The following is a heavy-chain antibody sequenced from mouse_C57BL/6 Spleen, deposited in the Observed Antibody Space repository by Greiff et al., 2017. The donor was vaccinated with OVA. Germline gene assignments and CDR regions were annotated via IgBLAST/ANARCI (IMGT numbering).Heavy chain of an antibody. Sequence: QVQLQQSGAELARPGASVKLSCKASGYTFTSYGISWVKQRTGQGLEWIGEIYPRSGNTYYNQKFKGKATLTADKSSSTAYMELRSLTSEDSAVDFCAREEAYDDFDDWGQGTTLTVAS. D-gene: IGHD2-12*01. J-gene: IGHJ2*01. CDR2: IYPRSGNT. CDR3: AREEAYDDFDD. CDR1: GYTFTSYG. V-gene: IGHV1-81*01.